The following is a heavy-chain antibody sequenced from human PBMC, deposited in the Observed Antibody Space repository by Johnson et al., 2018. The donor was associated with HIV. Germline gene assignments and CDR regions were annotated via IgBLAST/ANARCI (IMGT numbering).Heavy chain of an antibody. CDR1: GFTFSSYG. D-gene: IGHD3-10*01. Sequence: QVQLVESGGGVVQPGRSLRLSCAASGFTFSSYGMHWVRQAPGKGLEWVAVISNGGPNKDYADSVKGRFTLSRDNSKNTLYLQMHSLRAGDTAVYYCAKSTQANIFRESGPYGAFDVWGQGTMVTVSS. V-gene: IGHV3-30-3*02. CDR3: AKSTQANIFRESGPYGAFDV. J-gene: IGHJ3*01. CDR2: ISNGGPNK.